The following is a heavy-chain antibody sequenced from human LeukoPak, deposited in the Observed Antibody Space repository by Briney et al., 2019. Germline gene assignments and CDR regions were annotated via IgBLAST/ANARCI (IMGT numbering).Heavy chain of an antibody. V-gene: IGHV1-8*01. CDR3: ARGRGITMIVVVSNNWFDP. CDR2: MNLNSGNT. J-gene: IGHJ5*02. Sequence: ASVKVSCKASGYTFTSYDINWVRQATGQGLEWMGWMNLNSGNTGYAQKFQGRVTMTRNTSISTAYMELSSLRSEDTAVYYCARGRGITMIVVVSNNWFDPWGQGTLVTVSS. D-gene: IGHD3-22*01. CDR1: GYTFTSYD.